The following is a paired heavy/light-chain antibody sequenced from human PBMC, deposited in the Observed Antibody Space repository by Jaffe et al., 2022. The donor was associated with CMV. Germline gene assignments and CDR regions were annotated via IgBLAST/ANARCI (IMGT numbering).Heavy chain of an antibody. V-gene: IGHV3-23*01. D-gene: IGHD2-15*01. CDR3: AKIDLLWYFDN. J-gene: IGHJ4*02. CDR1: GLSFSNYA. CDR2: MSGDAGTT. Sequence: EVQLLESGGGLVLPGGSLRLSCVASGLSFSNYAMSWVRQAPGKGLEWVSAMSGDAGTTYYADSVRGRFTISRVNSQNTLYLQMNSLTAEDTAVYYCAKIDLLWYFDNWGQGTPVTVSS.
Light chain of an antibody. CDR2: YKSDSDK. J-gene: IGLJ3*02. V-gene: IGLV5-45*03. CDR1: SGIDVGTYR. CDR3: MIWHNSAWV. Sequence: QAVLTQPSSLSASPGASASLTCTLRSGIDVGTYRIYWYQQKPGSPPQYLLRYKSDSDKQRGSGVPRRFSGSKDASANAGILLISGLQSEDEADYYCMIWHNSAWVFGGGTKLTV.